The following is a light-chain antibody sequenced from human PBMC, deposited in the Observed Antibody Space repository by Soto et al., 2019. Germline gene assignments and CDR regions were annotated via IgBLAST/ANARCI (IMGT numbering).Light chain of an antibody. CDR1: QSVPSRY. J-gene: IGKJ5*01. V-gene: IGKV3-20*01. CDR2: GAS. CDR3: QQYNSYVT. Sequence: VLPQSPGPLSLSTGASATPPCTASQSVPSRYLAWYPQKPGQAPRFLIYGASTRATGIPDRFSGSGSGTEFTLTISSLQPEDFATYYCQQYNSYVTFGQGTRLEIK.